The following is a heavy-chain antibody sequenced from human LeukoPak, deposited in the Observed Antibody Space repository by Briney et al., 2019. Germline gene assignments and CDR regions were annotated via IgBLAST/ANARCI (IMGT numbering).Heavy chain of an antibody. J-gene: IGHJ4*02. CDR3: ARGFRGYSSSWYVPLIFDY. V-gene: IGHV4-34*01. Sequence: PSETLSLTCAVYGGSFSGYYWSWIRQPPGKGLEWIGEINHSGSTNYNPSLKSRVTISVDTSKNQFSLKLSSVTAADTAVYYCARGFRGYSSSWYVPLIFDYWGQGTLVTVSS. D-gene: IGHD6-13*01. CDR1: GGSFSGYY. CDR2: INHSGST.